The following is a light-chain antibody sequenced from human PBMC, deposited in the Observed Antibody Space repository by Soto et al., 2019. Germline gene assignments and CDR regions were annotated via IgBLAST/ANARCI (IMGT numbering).Light chain of an antibody. V-gene: IGKV1-5*01. CDR1: QSISSW. Sequence: DIQMTQSPSTLSASVGDRVTITCRASQSISSWLGWYQQKPGKAPKLLIFDAFYLERGVPSRFSGSGSGTEFTLTISSLQPEDIATYYCQQYKNYSPHTFGQGTKVEIK. CDR3: QQYKNYSPHT. J-gene: IGKJ1*01. CDR2: DAF.